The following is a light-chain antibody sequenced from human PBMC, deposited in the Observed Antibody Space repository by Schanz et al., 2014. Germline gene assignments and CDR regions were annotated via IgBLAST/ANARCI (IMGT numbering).Light chain of an antibody. CDR2: AAS. CDR3: QEYIRYPYT. CDR1: QSISNY. V-gene: IGKV1-39*01. Sequence: DIQMTQSPSSLSASVGDRVTITCRSSQSISNYLNWYQQKPGKAPKFLIYAASSLQSGVPSRFSGSGSGTDFTLTISSLQPDDFATYYCQEYIRYPYTFGQGTKLEIK. J-gene: IGKJ2*01.